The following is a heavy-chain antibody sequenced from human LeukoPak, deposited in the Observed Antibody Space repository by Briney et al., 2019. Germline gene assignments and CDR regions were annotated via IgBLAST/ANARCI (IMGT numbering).Heavy chain of an antibody. V-gene: IGHV3-23*01. Sequence: QPGGSLRLSCAASGFTFSSYAMSWVRQAPGKGLEWVSAISGSGGSTYYADSVKGRFTISRDNYKNTLYLQMNSLRAEDTAVYYCAKTVLLWFGELGGSFDYWGQGTLVTVSS. CDR1: GFTFSSYA. D-gene: IGHD3-10*01. J-gene: IGHJ4*02. CDR2: ISGSGGST. CDR3: AKTVLLWFGELGGSFDY.